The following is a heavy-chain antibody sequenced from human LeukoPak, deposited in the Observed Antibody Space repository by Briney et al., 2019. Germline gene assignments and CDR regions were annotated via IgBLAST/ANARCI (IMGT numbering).Heavy chain of an antibody. Sequence: SETLSLTCTVSGGSISSGGYYWSWIRQHPGKGLEWIGYIYYSGSTYYNPSLKSRVTISVDTSKNQFSLKLSSVTAADTAVYYCASQGRRDFTRFDYWGQVTLVTLSS. D-gene: IGHD5-24*01. V-gene: IGHV4-31*03. CDR1: GGSISSGGYY. J-gene: IGHJ4*02. CDR2: IYYSGST. CDR3: ASQGRRDFTRFDY.